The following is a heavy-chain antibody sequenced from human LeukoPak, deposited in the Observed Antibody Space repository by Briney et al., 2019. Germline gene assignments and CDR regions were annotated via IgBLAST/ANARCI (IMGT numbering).Heavy chain of an antibody. J-gene: IGHJ4*02. CDR3: ARHWGRSGGSCYRY. D-gene: IGHD2-15*01. CDR2: INHSGST. Sequence: SETLSLTCAVYGRSFSGYYWSWIRQPPGKGLEWIGEINHSGSTNYNPSLKSRVTISVDTSKNQFSLKLSSVTAADTAVYYCARHWGRSGGSCYRYWGQGTLVTVSS. V-gene: IGHV4-34*01. CDR1: GRSFSGYY.